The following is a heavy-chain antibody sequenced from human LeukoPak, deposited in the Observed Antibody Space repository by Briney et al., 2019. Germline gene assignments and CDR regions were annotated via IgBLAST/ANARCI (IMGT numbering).Heavy chain of an antibody. Sequence: PSETLSLTCTVSGGSISSGDYYWSWIRQPPGKGLEWIGYIYYSGSTNYNPSLKSRVTISVDTSKNQFSLKLSSVTAADTAVYYCARYEAYWYFDLWGRGTLVTVSS. CDR2: IYYSGST. V-gene: IGHV4-61*08. CDR1: GGSISSGDYY. CDR3: ARYEAYWYFDL. J-gene: IGHJ2*01. D-gene: IGHD3-16*01.